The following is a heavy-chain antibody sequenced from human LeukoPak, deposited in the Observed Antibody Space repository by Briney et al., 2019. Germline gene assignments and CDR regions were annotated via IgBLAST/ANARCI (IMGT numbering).Heavy chain of an antibody. V-gene: IGHV1-2*02. CDR1: GYTFTGYY. CDR3: ARETYYYDSSGYYRLAGWFDP. J-gene: IGHJ5*02. Sequence: ASVKVSCKASGYTFTGYYMYWVRQAPGQGLEWMGWINPNSGGTNYAQKFQGRVTMTRDTSISTAYMELSRLRSDDTAVYYCARETYYYDSSGYYRLAGWFDPWGQGTLVTVSS. D-gene: IGHD3-22*01. CDR2: INPNSGGT.